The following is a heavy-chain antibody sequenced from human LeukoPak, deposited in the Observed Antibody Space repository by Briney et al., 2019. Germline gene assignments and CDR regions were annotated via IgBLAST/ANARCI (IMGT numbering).Heavy chain of an antibody. CDR3: ANLHYDILTGYIYYFDY. J-gene: IGHJ4*02. Sequence: GGSLRLSCAASGFTFSDYYMSWIRQAPGKGLEGVSYISTSGSTTHFADSVKGRFTISRDNSKNTVSLQMNSLRGEDTAVYYCANLHYDILTGYIYYFDYRGQGTLVTVSS. D-gene: IGHD3-9*01. V-gene: IGHV3-11*01. CDR1: GFTFSDYY. CDR2: ISTSGSTT.